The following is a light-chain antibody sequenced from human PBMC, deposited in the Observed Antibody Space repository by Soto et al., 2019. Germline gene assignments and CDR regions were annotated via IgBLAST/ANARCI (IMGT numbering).Light chain of an antibody. Sequence: EVVLTQSRGTLSLSPGERATLSCRASQSVSSSYLDWYQQKPGQAPRLLIEGASSRSTGIPDRFSGSGSGTDVSLNISRLEPEDFAVYYCQQYGSSSLTFGGETEVEI. V-gene: IGKV3-20*01. CDR1: QSVSSSY. J-gene: IGKJ4*01. CDR3: QQYGSSSLT. CDR2: GAS.